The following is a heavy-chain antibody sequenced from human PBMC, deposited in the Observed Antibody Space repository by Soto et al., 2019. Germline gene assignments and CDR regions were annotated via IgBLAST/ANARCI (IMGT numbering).Heavy chain of an antibody. CDR2: INQGESET. Sequence: EVQLVESGGALVQPGGSLRLSCAASGFPFTVFWMSWVRRVPGKGLEWLANINQGESETYYVDSVKGRFTISRDNAANLVYLEMNSLSAEDTAVYYCARDGPIQQLGQSYQFWGQGTLVTVSS. D-gene: IGHD4-4*01. V-gene: IGHV3-7*01. CDR3: ARDGPIQQLGQSYQF. J-gene: IGHJ1*01. CDR1: GFPFTVFW.